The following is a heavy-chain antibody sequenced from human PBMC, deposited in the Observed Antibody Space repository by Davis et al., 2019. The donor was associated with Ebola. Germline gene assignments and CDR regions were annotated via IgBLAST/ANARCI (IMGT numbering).Heavy chain of an antibody. D-gene: IGHD4-17*01. CDR1: GFTFSSYS. V-gene: IGHV3-48*04. CDR2: ISSSSSTI. J-gene: IGHJ5*02. CDR3: ARGTTLTQINWLDP. Sequence: GESLKISCAASGFTFSSYSMNWVRQAPGKGLEWVSYISSSSSTIYYADSVKGRFTISRDNAKNALYLQRNSLRVDDTAVYYCARGTTLTQINWLDPWGQGTLVTVSS.